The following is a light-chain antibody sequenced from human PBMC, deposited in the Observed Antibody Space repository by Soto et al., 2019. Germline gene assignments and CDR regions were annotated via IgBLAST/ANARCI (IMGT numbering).Light chain of an antibody. CDR1: QSVSSY. Sequence: IVLTQSPATLSLSPGERATLSCRASQSVSSYLAWYQQKPGQAPRLFIYDASNRATGIPARFSGSGSGTDFTLTISSLEPEDFAVYYCQQRSNWPPITFGQGTRLEI. V-gene: IGKV3-11*01. J-gene: IGKJ5*01. CDR2: DAS. CDR3: QQRSNWPPIT.